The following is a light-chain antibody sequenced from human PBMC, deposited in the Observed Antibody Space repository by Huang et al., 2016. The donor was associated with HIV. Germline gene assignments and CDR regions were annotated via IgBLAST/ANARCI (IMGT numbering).Light chain of an antibody. J-gene: IGKJ1*01. V-gene: IGKV3-20*01. CDR3: QQYGSSRT. CDR2: GAS. CDR1: QSVSSSY. Sequence: EIVLTQSPGTLSLSPGERATLSCRASQSVSSSYLAWYQQKPGQAPRLLIYGASSRATGIPDRFSGSGSGTDVTLNISRLESEDFALYYCQQYGSSRTFGQGTKVEIK.